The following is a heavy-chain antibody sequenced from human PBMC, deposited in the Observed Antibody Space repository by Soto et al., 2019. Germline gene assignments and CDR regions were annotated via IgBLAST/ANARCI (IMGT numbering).Heavy chain of an antibody. CDR1: GGSFSGYY. V-gene: IGHV4-34*01. D-gene: IGHD3-3*01. J-gene: IGHJ5*02. CDR3: ARGPSQPYYDFWSGYYVKNNWFDP. Sequence: SETLSLTCAVYGGSFSGYYWSWIRQPPGKGLEWIGEINHSGSTNYNPSLKSRVTISVDTSKNQFSLKLSSVTAADTAVYYCARGPSQPYYDFWSGYYVKNNWFDPWGQGTLVTVSS. CDR2: INHSGST.